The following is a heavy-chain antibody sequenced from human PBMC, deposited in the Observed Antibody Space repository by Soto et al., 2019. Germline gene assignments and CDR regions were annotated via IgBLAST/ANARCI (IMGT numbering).Heavy chain of an antibody. J-gene: IGHJ6*02. CDR1: GYSFTNYW. V-gene: IGHV5-51*01. CDR3: ARHLSTVGGDYYYYGMDV. D-gene: IGHD4-4*01. Sequence: GESLKISRKGFGYSFTNYWNGWVRQMPGKGLVWIGIIYPGDSDTRYSPSFQGQVTISADKSISTAYLQWSSLKASDTAMYYCARHLSTVGGDYYYYGMDVWGQGTTVTVSS. CDR2: IYPGDSDT.